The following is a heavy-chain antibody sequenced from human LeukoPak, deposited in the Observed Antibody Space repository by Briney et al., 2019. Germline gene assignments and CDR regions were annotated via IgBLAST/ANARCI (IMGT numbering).Heavy chain of an antibody. CDR3: ARAKSPGGNSPFDY. CDR2: IYYSGNT. Sequence: SETLSLTCTVSGGSISSYYWSWLRQPPGKGLEWIGYIYYSGNTNYNPSLKSRVTISIDTSRNQFSLKLSSVTAADTAVYSWARAKSPGGNSPFDYGGQETRAPVPT. J-gene: IGHJ4*02. V-gene: IGHV4-59*01. CDR1: GGSISSYY. D-gene: IGHD4-23*01.